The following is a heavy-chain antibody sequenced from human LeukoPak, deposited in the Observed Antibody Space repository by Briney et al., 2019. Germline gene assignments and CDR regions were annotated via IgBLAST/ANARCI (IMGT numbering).Heavy chain of an antibody. J-gene: IGHJ3*02. D-gene: IGHD1-14*01. CDR2: INQDGSQK. Sequence: QTGGSLRLSCAAPGFTFSSYSMNWVRQAPGKGLEWVANINQDGSQKYYVDSVKGRFTISRDNAKNSLYLQMNSLRAEDTAVYYCVRDTGPYAFDIWGQGTMVTVSS. CDR3: VRDTGPYAFDI. CDR1: GFTFSSYS. V-gene: IGHV3-7*01.